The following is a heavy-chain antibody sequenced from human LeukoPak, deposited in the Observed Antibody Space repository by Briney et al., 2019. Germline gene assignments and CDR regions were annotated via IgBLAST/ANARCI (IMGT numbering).Heavy chain of an antibody. V-gene: IGHV4-39*07. CDR2: IYYSGST. J-gene: IGHJ3*02. CDR1: GGSISSSSYY. Sequence: SETLSLTCTVSGGSISSSSYYWGWIRQPPGKGLEWIGSIYYSGSTYYNPSLKSRVTISVDTSKNQFSLKLSSVTAADTAVYYCARPDSSGYFGEDAFDIWGQGTMVTVSS. CDR3: ARPDSSGYFGEDAFDI. D-gene: IGHD3-22*01.